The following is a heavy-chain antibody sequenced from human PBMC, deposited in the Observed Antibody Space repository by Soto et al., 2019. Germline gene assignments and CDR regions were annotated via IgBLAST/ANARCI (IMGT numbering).Heavy chain of an antibody. J-gene: IGHJ5*02. CDR1: GGTFSSYA. CDR3: ARDPKLELQNNWFDP. V-gene: IGHV1-69*06. D-gene: IGHD1-7*01. CDR2: IIPIFGTA. Sequence: QVPLVQSGAEVKKPGSSVKVSCKASGGTFSSYAISWVRQAPGQGLEWMGGIIPIFGTANYAQKFQGRVTITADKSTSTAYMELSSLRSEDTAVYYCARDPKLELQNNWFDPWGQGTLVTVSS.